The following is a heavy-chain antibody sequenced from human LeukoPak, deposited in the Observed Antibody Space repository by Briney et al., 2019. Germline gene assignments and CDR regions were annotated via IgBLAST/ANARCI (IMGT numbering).Heavy chain of an antibody. V-gene: IGHV3-74*03. D-gene: IGHD3-10*01. J-gene: IGHJ5*02. CDR2: INEDGSTT. CDR3: ARGVPPCFDP. CDR1: GFTFSSYW. Sequence: GGSLRLSCAASGFTFSSYWMHWVRHSPGKGLVWVSHINEDGSTTTYADSVKGRFTISRDNAKNTLHLQMNSLRAEDTAVYYCARGVPPCFDPWGQGTLVTVSS.